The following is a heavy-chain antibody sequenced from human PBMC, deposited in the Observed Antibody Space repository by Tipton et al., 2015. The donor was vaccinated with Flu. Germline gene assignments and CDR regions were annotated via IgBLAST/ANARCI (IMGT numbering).Heavy chain of an antibody. Sequence: QLVQSGAEVKKPGASVKVSCKASGYTFTGYYMHWVRQAPGQGLEWMGWINPNSGGTNYAQKFQGRVTMTRDTSISTAYMELSRLRSDDPAVYYCATTSLDGDYPNWYFDLWGRGTLVTVSS. CDR3: ATTSLDGDYPNWYFDL. V-gene: IGHV1-2*02. CDR1: GYTFTGYY. D-gene: IGHD4-17*01. CDR2: INPNSGGT. J-gene: IGHJ2*01.